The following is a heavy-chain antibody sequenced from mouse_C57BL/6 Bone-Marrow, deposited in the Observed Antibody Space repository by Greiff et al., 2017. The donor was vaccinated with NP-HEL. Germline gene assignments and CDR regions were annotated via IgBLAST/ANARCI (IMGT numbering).Heavy chain of an antibody. CDR3: ARKGTTVVAPYAMDY. J-gene: IGHJ4*01. D-gene: IGHD1-1*01. CDR2: INPSNGGT. V-gene: IGHV1-53*01. CDR1: GYTFTSYW. Sequence: VQLRQPGTELVKPGASVKLSCKASGYTFTSYWMHWVKQRPGQGLEWIGNINPSNGGTNYNEKFKSKATLTVDKSSSTAYMQLSSLTSEDSAVYYCARKGTTVVAPYAMDYWGQGTSVTVSS.